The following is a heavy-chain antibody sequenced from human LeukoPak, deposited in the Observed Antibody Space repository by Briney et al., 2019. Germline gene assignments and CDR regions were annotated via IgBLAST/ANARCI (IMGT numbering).Heavy chain of an antibody. J-gene: IGHJ5*02. V-gene: IGHV3-66*04. CDR2: LYSGGST. Sequence: PGGSLRLSCAVSGFTVSSDYMSWVRQAPGKGLEWVSVLYSGGSTYYADSVKGRFSISRDNSKNTLYLQMNSLRVEDTAVYYCARHDWFDPWGRGTLVTVSS. CDR3: ARHDWFDP. CDR1: GFTVSSDY.